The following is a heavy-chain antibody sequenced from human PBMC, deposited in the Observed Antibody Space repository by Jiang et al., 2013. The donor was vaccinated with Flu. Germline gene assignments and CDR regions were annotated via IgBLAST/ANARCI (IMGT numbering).Heavy chain of an antibody. CDR1: GFSFTSYW. CDR3: ARPMEYNGYDYAIGH. J-gene: IGHJ4*02. CDR2: IYPADSDI. D-gene: IGHD5-12*01. V-gene: IGHV5-51*01. Sequence: VQLVESGAEVRKPGESLKISCHGSGFSFTSYWIGWIRQVPGKGLEWVGLIYPADSDIRYSPSVQGQVTISADMATSTAYLQWSGLRASDSAMYYCARPMEYNGYDYAIGHWGQGTLVTVSS.